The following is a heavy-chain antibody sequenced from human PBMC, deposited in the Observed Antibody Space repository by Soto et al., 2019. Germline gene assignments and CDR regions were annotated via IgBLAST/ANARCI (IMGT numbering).Heavy chain of an antibody. J-gene: IGHJ4*02. D-gene: IGHD5-12*01. CDR3: ATDSIVATIRPSWDFDY. Sequence: QVQLVQSGAEVKKPGASVKVSCKVFGYTLTELSMHWVRQAPGKGLEWMGGFDPEDGETIYAQKFQGRVTMTEDTSTDTAYMELSSLRSEDTAVYYCATDSIVATIRPSWDFDYWGQGTLVTVSS. CDR2: FDPEDGET. CDR1: GYTLTELS. V-gene: IGHV1-24*01.